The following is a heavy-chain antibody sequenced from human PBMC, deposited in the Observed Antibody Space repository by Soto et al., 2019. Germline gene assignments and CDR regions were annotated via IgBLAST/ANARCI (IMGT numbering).Heavy chain of an antibody. J-gene: IGHJ4*02. V-gene: IGHV4-4*02. CDR3: AVGQGRKTDY. D-gene: IGHD1-26*01. CDR2: IYHSGST. CDR1: GGSITSSNW. Sequence: SETLSLTCAVSGGSITSSNWWSGVRQPPGKGREWIGEIYHSGSTNYNPSLRSRVTVSVDKSKNQFSLKLTSVTAADTAVYYCAVGQGRKTDYWGQGTLVTVSS.